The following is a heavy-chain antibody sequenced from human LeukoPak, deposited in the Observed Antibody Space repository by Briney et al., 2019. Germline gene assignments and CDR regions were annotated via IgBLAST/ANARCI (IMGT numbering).Heavy chain of an antibody. Sequence: SETLSLTCSVPGDSMTGYYWSWIRQPPGKGLEWMGYIYYSGSINYNPSLKSRISISVETSKRQFSLRRGSVAAADTAPSSRARVGWSIDYWGQGTLVAVSS. D-gene: IGHD6-19*01. CDR2: IYYSGSI. V-gene: IGHV4-59*01. CDR1: GDSMTGYY. CDR3: ARVGWSIDY. J-gene: IGHJ4*02.